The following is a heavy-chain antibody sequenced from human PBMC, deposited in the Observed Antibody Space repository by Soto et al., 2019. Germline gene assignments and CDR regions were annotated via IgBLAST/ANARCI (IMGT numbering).Heavy chain of an antibody. D-gene: IGHD3-3*01. Sequence: PSETLSLTCTVSGGSISSSSYYWGWIRQPPGKGLEWIGSIHNSGSTYYNPSLKSRVTISVDTSKNQFSLKLSSVTAADTAVYYCARCGAFGVVSWFDPWGQGTLVTVSS. V-gene: IGHV4-39*01. CDR2: IHNSGST. J-gene: IGHJ5*02. CDR3: ARCGAFGVVSWFDP. CDR1: GGSISSSSYY.